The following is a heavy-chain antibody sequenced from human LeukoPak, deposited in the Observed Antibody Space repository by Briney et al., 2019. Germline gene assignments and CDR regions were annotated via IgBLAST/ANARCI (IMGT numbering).Heavy chain of an antibody. CDR1: GGSFSGYY. CDR2: INHSGST. D-gene: IGHD3-9*01. Sequence: PSETLSLTCAVYGGSFSGYYWSWIRQPPGKGLEWIGEINHSGSTNYNPSLKSRVTISVDTSKNQFSLKLSSVTAADTAVYYCARQGPRYFDWPRGYYGMDVWGQGTTVTVSS. CDR3: ARQGPRYFDWPRGYYGMDV. J-gene: IGHJ6*02. V-gene: IGHV4-34*01.